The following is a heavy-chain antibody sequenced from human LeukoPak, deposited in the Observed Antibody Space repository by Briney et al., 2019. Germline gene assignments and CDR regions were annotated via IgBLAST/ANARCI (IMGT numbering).Heavy chain of an antibody. D-gene: IGHD6-19*01. V-gene: IGHV4-59*10. CDR3: ARDSSGWYHWFDP. CDR1: GGSFSGYY. CDR2: IYTSGST. J-gene: IGHJ5*02. Sequence: SETLSLTCAVYGGSFSGYYWSWIRQPAGKGLEWIGRIYTSGSTNYNPSLKSRVTISVDTSKNQFSLKLSSVTAADTAVYYCARDSSGWYHWFDPWGQGTLVTVSS.